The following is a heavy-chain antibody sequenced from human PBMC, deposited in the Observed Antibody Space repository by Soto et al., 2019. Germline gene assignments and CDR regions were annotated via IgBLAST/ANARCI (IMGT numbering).Heavy chain of an antibody. Sequence: EVQLVESGGGLVQPGGSLRLCCAASGFTFSSYWMSWVRQAPRKGLEWVANIKPDGGEKDYVASVKGRFTISRDNAKNSLDLQLTSLRAEDTAVYYCARGGGYTYGWNVWGQGTTVTVSS. CDR2: IKPDGGEK. V-gene: IGHV3-7*03. CDR3: ARGGGYTYGWNV. D-gene: IGHD5-18*01. CDR1: GFTFSSYW. J-gene: IGHJ6*02.